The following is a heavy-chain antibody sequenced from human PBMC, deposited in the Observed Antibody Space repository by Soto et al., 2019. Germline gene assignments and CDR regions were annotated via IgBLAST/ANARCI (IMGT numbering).Heavy chain of an antibody. CDR2: IYHSGST. CDR3: ARSGGELLWFGEFGYGMDV. J-gene: IGHJ6*02. Sequence: QVQLQESGPGLVKPSGTLSLTCAVSGGSISSSNWWSWVRQPPGKGLEWIGEIYHSGSTNYNPSLKTRVTISVDKSKNQFSLKLSSVTAADTAVYYCARSGGELLWFGEFGYGMDVWGQGTTVTVSS. D-gene: IGHD3-10*01. V-gene: IGHV4-4*02. CDR1: GGSISSSNW.